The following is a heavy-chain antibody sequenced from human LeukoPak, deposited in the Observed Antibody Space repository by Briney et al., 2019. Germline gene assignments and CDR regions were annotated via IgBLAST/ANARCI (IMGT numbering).Heavy chain of an antibody. CDR3: ARDYHGVAGTADY. D-gene: IGHD6-19*01. J-gene: IGHJ4*02. Sequence: SETLSLTCTVPGGSISSYYWSWIRQPPGKGLEWIGYIYYSGSTNYNPPLKSRVTISVDTSKNQFSLKLSSVTAADTAVYYCARDYHGVAGTADYWGQGTLVTVSS. V-gene: IGHV4-59*01. CDR1: GGSISSYY. CDR2: IYYSGST.